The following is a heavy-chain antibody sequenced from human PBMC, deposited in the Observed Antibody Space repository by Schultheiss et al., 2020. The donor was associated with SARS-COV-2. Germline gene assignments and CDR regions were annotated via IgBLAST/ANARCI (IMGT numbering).Heavy chain of an antibody. CDR3: AKDLEYYYDSSGYYYGGAFDI. D-gene: IGHD3-22*01. Sequence: GGSLRLSCAASGFTFSSYAMSWVRQAPGKGLVWVSRINSDGSSTSYADSVKGRFTISRDNAKNSLYLQMNSLRAEETAIYYCAKDLEYYYDSSGYYYGGAFDIWGQGTMVTVSS. CDR1: GFTFSSYA. V-gene: IGHV3-74*01. CDR2: INSDGSST. J-gene: IGHJ3*02.